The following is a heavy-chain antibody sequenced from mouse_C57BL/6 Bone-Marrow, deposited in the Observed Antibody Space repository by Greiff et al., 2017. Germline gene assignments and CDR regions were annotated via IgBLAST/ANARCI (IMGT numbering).Heavy chain of an antibody. Sequence: EVQLVESGAELVRPGSSVKMSCKTSGYTFTSYGINWVKQRPGQGLEWIGYIYIGNGYTEYNEKFKGKATLTSDTSSSTAYMQLSSLTSEDSAIYFCARGIIYYGYDGRFAYWGQGTLVTVSA. CDR3: ARGIIYYGYDGRFAY. CDR2: IYIGNGYT. CDR1: GYTFTSYG. D-gene: IGHD2-2*01. V-gene: IGHV1-58*01. J-gene: IGHJ3*01.